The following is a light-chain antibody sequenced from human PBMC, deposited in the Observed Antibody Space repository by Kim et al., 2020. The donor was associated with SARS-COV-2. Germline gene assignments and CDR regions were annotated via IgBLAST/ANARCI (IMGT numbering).Light chain of an antibody. CDR3: QQLNVYPLT. Sequence: ASVGDPLPSTCLASQGISSHFAWYQQKPEKAPKLLFYIASTVQSGVPSRFSGSGSGADFTLTLSSLQPEDFATYYCQQLNVYPLTFGGGTKVDIK. CDR1: QGISSH. CDR2: IAS. J-gene: IGKJ4*01. V-gene: IGKV1-9*01.